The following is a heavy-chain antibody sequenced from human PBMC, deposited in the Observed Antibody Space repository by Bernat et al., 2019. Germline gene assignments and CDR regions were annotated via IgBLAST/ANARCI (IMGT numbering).Heavy chain of an antibody. D-gene: IGHD3-3*01. J-gene: IGHJ6*03. V-gene: IGHV1-18*01. Sequence: QVQLVQSGAEVKKPGASVKVSCKASGYTFTSYGISWVRQAPGQGLEWMGWISAYNGNTNYAQKLQGRVTMTADTSTSTAYMELRSLRSDDTAVYYCARSLTRSYYDFWSGYSPYYYMDVWGKGTTVTVSS. CDR1: GYTFTSYG. CDR3: ARSLTRSYYDFWSGYSPYYYMDV. CDR2: ISAYNGNT.